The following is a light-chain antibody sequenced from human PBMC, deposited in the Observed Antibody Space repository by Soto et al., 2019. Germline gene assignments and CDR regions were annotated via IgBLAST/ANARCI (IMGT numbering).Light chain of an antibody. CDR3: QHYNNWPLT. Sequence: EIVLTQSPGTLSLSPGERATLSCRASQSISRSFLAWYQQKPGQTPRLLIYATSTRATGIPARFSGSGSGTEFTLTISSLQSEDFAVYYCQHYNNWPLTFGGGTKVDI. CDR2: ATS. V-gene: IGKV3-15*01. J-gene: IGKJ4*01. CDR1: QSISRS.